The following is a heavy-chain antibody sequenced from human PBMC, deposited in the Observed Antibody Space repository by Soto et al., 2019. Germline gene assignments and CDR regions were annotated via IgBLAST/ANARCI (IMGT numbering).Heavy chain of an antibody. CDR2: IKSKADGGTT. V-gene: IGHV3-15*07. CDR1: SFTFSNAW. CDR3: TSKSPLWSYYGMDV. J-gene: IGHJ6*02. Sequence: PGGSLRLSCAASSFTFSNAWMNWVRQAPGKGLELVGRIKSKADGGTTDYAAPVKGRFTISRDDSKNMLYLQMNSLKTEDTAVYYCTSKSPLWSYYGMDVWGQGTTVTVSS. D-gene: IGHD1-1*01.